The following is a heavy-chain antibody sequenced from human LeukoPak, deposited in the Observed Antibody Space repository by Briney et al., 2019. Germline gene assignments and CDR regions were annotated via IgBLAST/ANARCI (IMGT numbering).Heavy chain of an antibody. CDR1: GFTFSDYW. J-gene: IGHJ4*02. D-gene: IGHD3-10*01. CDR3: ARDRGPRTGFMVREAYDY. CDR2: INTDGSIT. V-gene: IGHV3-74*01. Sequence: GGSLRLSCAASGFTFSDYWIHWVRQAPGKGQVWVSRINTDGSITNYADSVKGRFSISRDNAKNTLYLQMSSLRAEDTAVYYCARDRGPRTGFMVREAYDYWGQGTLVTVSS.